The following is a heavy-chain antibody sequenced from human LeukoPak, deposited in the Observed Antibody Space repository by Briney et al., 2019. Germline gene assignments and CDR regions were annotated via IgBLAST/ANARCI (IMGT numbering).Heavy chain of an antibody. D-gene: IGHD5-18*01. CDR1: GGTFSSYA. Sequence: SVKVSCKASGGTFSSYAISWVRQAPGQGLEWMGGIIPIFGTANYAQKFQGRVTMTRNASISTAYMELSSLRSEDTAVYYCARIGYSYGYYYYYYGMDVWGQGTTVTVSS. J-gene: IGHJ6*02. CDR2: IIPIFGTA. V-gene: IGHV1-69*05. CDR3: ARIGYSYGYYYYYYGMDV.